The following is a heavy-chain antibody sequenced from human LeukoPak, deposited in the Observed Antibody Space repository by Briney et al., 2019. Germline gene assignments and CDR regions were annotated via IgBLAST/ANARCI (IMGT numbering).Heavy chain of an antibody. CDR2: MFYSGNT. D-gene: IGHD2-21*01. CDR1: GGSIISSSYY. Sequence: KSSETLSLTCGVSGGSIISSSYYWGWIRQPPGKGLEWIASMFYSGNTYCNPSLKSRVTMSVDTTENQFSLKLSSVTAADTAVYYCARHVVGNYDLLSFHYWGQGSLVTVSS. CDR3: ARHVVGNYDLLSFHY. V-gene: IGHV4-39*01. J-gene: IGHJ4*02.